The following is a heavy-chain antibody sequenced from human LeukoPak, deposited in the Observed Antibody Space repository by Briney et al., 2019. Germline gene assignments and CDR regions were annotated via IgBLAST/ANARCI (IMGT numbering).Heavy chain of an antibody. CDR2: ISYDGSNK. J-gene: IGHJ4*02. V-gene: IGHV3-30-3*01. CDR3: ARDVSVPMIVVGQAGFDY. CDR1: GFTFSSYA. Sequence: GGSLRLSCAASGFTFSSYAMHWVRQAPGKGLEWVAVISYDGSNKYYADSVKGRFTISRDNSKNTLYLQMNSLRAEDTAVYYCARDVSVPMIVVGQAGFDYWGQGTLVTVSS. D-gene: IGHD3-22*01.